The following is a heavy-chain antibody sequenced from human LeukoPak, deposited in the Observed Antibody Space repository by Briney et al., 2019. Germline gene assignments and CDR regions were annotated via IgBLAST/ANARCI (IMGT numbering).Heavy chain of an antibody. Sequence: GGSLRLSCAASGFTFSSYSMNWVRQAPGKGLEWVSYISSSSSTIYYADSVKGRFTISRDNAKNSLYLQMNSLRAEDTAVYYCAGDDNWNDVGWFDPWGQGTLVTVSS. V-gene: IGHV3-48*01. CDR2: ISSSSSTI. J-gene: IGHJ5*02. CDR1: GFTFSSYS. D-gene: IGHD1-20*01. CDR3: AGDDNWNDVGWFDP.